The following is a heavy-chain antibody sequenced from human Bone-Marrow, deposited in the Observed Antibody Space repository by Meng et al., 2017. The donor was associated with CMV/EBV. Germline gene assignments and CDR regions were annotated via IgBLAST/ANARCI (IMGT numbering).Heavy chain of an antibody. CDR2: ISNSGGST. CDR1: GFTFSSYA. J-gene: IGHJ4*02. CDR3: AKILRYLDCYFDF. D-gene: IGHD3-9*01. Sequence: GESLKISCAASGFTFSSYAMSWVRQAPGKGLEWVLGISNSGGSTYYADSVKGRFTISRDNSKNTLYLQMNSLRAEDTAVYYCAKILRYLDCYFDFWGQGALVTFSS. V-gene: IGHV3-23*01.